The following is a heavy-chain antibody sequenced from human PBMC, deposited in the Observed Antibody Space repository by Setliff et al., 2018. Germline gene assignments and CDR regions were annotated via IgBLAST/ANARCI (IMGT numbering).Heavy chain of an antibody. Sequence: PGGSLRLSCVASDSTFNNFYMSWVRQAPGKGLEWVAVIWDDGGNKYHADSVKGRFTISRDNSKNTLYLQMNSLRPEDTAVYYCARTCSGSGCYAGLESWGQGTPVTVSS. CDR2: IWDDGGNK. V-gene: IGHV3-33*08. CDR3: ARTCSGSGCYAGLES. D-gene: IGHD2-15*01. J-gene: IGHJ4*02. CDR1: DSTFNNFY.